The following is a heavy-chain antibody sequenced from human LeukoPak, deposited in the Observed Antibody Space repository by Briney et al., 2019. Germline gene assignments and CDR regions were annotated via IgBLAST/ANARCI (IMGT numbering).Heavy chain of an antibody. CDR2: ISSDGTNT. CDR1: GFTFSSHW. J-gene: IGHJ4*02. CDR3: TRGPPDGSGNYYPGDF. V-gene: IGHV3-74*01. D-gene: IGHD3-10*01. Sequence: PGGSLRLSCAASGFTFSSHWMHWVRQAPGKGLVWVSRISSDGTNTNYADSVKGRFTISRDNAKNTLYLRMNSLRVEDTAVYYCTRGPPDGSGNYYPGDFWGQGTLVAVSS.